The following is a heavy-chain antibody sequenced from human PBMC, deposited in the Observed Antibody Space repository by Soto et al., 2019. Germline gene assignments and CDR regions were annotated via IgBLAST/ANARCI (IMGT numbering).Heavy chain of an antibody. V-gene: IGHV1-69*13. J-gene: IGHJ6*02. CDR2: ITPIFGTA. CDR1: RVAFSKFI. Sequence: SVKVSCKASRVAFSKFIVTWVRQAPGLGLEWVGGITPIFGTANYAQKFQGRVTITADESTSTSYMEVNNLRSEDTAVYYCAKVRYSSPMGYYYGMDVWGQGTTVTVSS. CDR3: AKVRYSSPMGYYYGMDV. D-gene: IGHD6-19*01.